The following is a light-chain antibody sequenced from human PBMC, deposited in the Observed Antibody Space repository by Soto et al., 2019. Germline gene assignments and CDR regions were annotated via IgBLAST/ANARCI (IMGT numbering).Light chain of an antibody. CDR3: QQRSNWPLT. CDR2: DTS. Sequence: IVLTQSPVTLSLSPGDTATLSCRASESVVRYLAWYQQKPGQAPRLLMYDTSKRATGIPARFSGSGYGRDVTLTISSLEPEDFAVYYCQQRSNWPLTFGGGTKVEIK. CDR1: ESVVRY. V-gene: IGKV3-11*02. J-gene: IGKJ4*01.